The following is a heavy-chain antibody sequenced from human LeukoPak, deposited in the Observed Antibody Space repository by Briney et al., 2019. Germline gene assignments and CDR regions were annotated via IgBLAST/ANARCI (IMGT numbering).Heavy chain of an antibody. CDR1: GYTFTGYY. D-gene: IGHD6-13*01. J-gene: IGHJ4*02. CDR3: ARGLYSSSWYFDY. CDR2: INPNSGGT. Sequence: ASVKVSCKASGYTFTGYYMHWVRQAPGQGLEWMGWINPNSGGTNYAQKFQGRVTMTRDTSISTAYMELGRLRPDDTAVYYCARGLYSSSWYFDYWGQGTLVTVSS. V-gene: IGHV1-2*02.